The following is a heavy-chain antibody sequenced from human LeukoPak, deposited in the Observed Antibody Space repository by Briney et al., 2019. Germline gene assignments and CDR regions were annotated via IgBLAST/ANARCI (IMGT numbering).Heavy chain of an antibody. V-gene: IGHV3-30-3*01. CDR1: RFTFSNYP. Sequence: PGRSLRLSCAASRFTFSNYPMPWVRQAPGKGLEWLAIISYDGNNIYYADSVKGRFTISRDNSKNTLYVQMNSLRADDTAVYYCAREQSAVAGFDYWGQGTLVTVSS. CDR3: AREQSAVAGFDY. D-gene: IGHD6-19*01. CDR2: ISYDGNNI. J-gene: IGHJ4*02.